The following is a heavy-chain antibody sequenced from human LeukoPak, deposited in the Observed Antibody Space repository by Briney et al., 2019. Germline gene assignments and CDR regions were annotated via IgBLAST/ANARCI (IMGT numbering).Heavy chain of an antibody. CDR1: GFTFSSYA. CDR2: ISGSGGT. CDR3: AKASHEYYFDY. V-gene: IGHV3-23*01. Sequence: GGSLRLSCAASGFTFSSYAMSWVRQAPGKGLEWVSAISGSGGTYYADSVKGRFTISRDNSKNTLYLQMNSLRAEDTAVYYCAKASHEYYFDYWGQGTLVTVSS. J-gene: IGHJ4*02.